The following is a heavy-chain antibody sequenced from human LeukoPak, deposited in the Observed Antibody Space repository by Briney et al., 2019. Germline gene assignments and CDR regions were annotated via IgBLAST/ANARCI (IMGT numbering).Heavy chain of an antibody. CDR1: GGSISISSYY. CDR3: ARYTPGWSGGNSAPCLDY. D-gene: IGHD4-23*01. V-gene: IGHV4-39*07. Sequence: SETLSLTCTVSGGSISISSYYWGWIRQPPGKGLEWIGEINHSGSTNYNPSLKSRVTISVDTSKNQFSLKLSSVTAADTAVYYCARYTPGWSGGNSAPCLDYWGQGTLVTVSS. CDR2: INHSGST. J-gene: IGHJ4*02.